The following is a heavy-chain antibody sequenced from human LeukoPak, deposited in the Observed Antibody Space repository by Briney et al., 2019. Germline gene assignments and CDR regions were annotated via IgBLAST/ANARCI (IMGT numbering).Heavy chain of an antibody. CDR3: AKARGSFSGSYFSSGDFDS. CDR2: ISTSGGTT. J-gene: IGHJ4*02. V-gene: IGHV3-23*01. Sequence: GGSLRLSCAASGFTFSSYAMSWVRQAPGKELEWVSTISTSGGTTHYAESVKDQFIISRDNSQNTLYLQMSSLRVEDTALYYCAKARGSFSGSYFSSGDFDSWGQGTLVTVSS. D-gene: IGHD1-26*01. CDR1: GFTFSSYA.